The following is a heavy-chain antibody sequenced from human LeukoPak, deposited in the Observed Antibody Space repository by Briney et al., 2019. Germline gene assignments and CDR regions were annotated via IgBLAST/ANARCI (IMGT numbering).Heavy chain of an antibody. J-gene: IGHJ4*02. CDR1: GFKFRDFD. CDR3: VRDVAF. Sequence: GGSLRLSCKTSGFKFRDFDMDWVRQAPGKGLEWVAHISYDGTKEYYADSVKGRFSISRDNSQDTVNLQLSSLTTEDTARYYCVRDVAFWGQGTLIIVSS. CDR2: ISYDGTKE. V-gene: IGHV3-30*03.